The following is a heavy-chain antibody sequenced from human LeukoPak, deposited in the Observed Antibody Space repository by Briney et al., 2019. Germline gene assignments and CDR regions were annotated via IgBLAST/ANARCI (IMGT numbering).Heavy chain of an antibody. Sequence: GGSLRLSCAASGFTFSSYEMNWVRQAPGKGLGWVSYISSSGSTIYYADSVKGRFTISRDNAKNSLYLQMNSLRAEDTAVYYCTRGRYYLDSSTYPPDYWGQGTLVTVSS. V-gene: IGHV3-48*03. J-gene: IGHJ4*02. CDR3: TRGRYYLDSSTYPPDY. D-gene: IGHD3-22*01. CDR1: GFTFSSYE. CDR2: ISSSGSTI.